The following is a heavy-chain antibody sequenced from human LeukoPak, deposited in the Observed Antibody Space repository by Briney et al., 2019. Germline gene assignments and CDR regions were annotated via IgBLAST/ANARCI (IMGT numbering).Heavy chain of an antibody. V-gene: IGHV3-23*01. J-gene: IGHJ4*02. Sequence: PGGSLRLSCAASGFTFSRYVMTWVRQAPGKGLEWVSEISGSGTKTYYADSVKGRFTISRDNSKNTLYLQMNSLRAEDTAVYYCAKGSFTSWFRELMSPDYWGQGTLVTVSS. CDR2: ISGSGTKT. CDR1: GFTFSRYV. D-gene: IGHD3-10*01. CDR3: AKGSFTSWFRELMSPDY.